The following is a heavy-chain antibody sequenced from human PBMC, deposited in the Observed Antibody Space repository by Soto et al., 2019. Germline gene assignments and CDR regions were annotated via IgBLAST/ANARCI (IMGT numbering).Heavy chain of an antibody. CDR2: ILYDASNE. CDR3: ATGAFTHSVSFLYYVDY. CDR1: GFHFSIYN. D-gene: IGHD3-10*01. V-gene: IGHV3-33*01. Sequence: QVHLVESGGGIVQPGRSLRLSCAASGFHFSIYNMHWVRQAPGKALEWVAAILYDASNESYVDSVKGRFTISRDNSTSTLELQISSLRAEDTAGYYCATGAFTHSVSFLYYVDYWGEGTLVTFSS. J-gene: IGHJ4*02.